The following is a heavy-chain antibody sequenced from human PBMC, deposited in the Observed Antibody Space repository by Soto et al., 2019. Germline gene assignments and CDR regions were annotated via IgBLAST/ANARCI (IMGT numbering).Heavy chain of an antibody. CDR1: GFIFSTYD. D-gene: IGHD1-1*01. V-gene: IGHV3-13*01. Sequence: PGEALKISCAGSGFIFSTYDMSWVRQTAGKRLEWVSTIGVGGDTYYEDSVKGRFTIFRENAKNSLYLQMNSLRVGDTAIYYCARAMEVDRLDYSGQGSLVTVSA. J-gene: IGHJ4*02. CDR3: ARAMEVDRLDY. CDR2: IGVGGDT.